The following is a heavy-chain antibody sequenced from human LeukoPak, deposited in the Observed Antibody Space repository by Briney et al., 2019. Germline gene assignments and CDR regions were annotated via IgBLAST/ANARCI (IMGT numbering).Heavy chain of an antibody. CDR2: INSNGDTT. D-gene: IGHD2-8*01. Sequence: GGSLRLSCAASGFTFGNYWMYWVRQAPGKGLVWVSRINSNGDTTSYADSVKGRFTISRDNAKNSLYLQMNSLRAEDTAVYYCARNRYCSNGACGAAANDCWGQGTLVTVSS. CDR1: GFTFGNYW. V-gene: IGHV3-74*01. J-gene: IGHJ4*02. CDR3: ARNRYCSNGACGAAANDC.